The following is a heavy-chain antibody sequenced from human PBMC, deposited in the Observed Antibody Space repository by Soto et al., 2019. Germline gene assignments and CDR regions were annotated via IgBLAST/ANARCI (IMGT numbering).Heavy chain of an antibody. CDR2: TYYRSKWYN. CDR3: ARVARYDWRGYYGMDV. J-gene: IGHJ6*02. D-gene: IGHD1-20*01. Sequence: QSQTLSLTCAISGDSVSSNSAAWNWIRQSPSRGLEWLGRTYYRSKWYNDYAVSVKSRITINPDTSKNQFSLQLNSVTPEDTAVYYCARVARYDWRGYYGMDVWGQGTTVTVSS. V-gene: IGHV6-1*01. CDR1: GDSVSSNSAA.